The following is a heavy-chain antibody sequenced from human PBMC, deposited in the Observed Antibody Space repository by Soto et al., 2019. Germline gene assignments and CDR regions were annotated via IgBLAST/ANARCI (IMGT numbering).Heavy chain of an antibody. V-gene: IGHV1-69*01. CDR3: ARVVILVPTASSHYYYHVDV. Sequence: QVQLVQSGAEVRKPGSSGTVSCKASGGTFSNYAISWVRQAPAQGLEWMGGIIPIVGTGSYAQKFQGRVTITADEPTPTAYMELSSLRFEATAVYYCARVVILVPTASSHYYYHVDVWGLGTAVTVSS. CDR2: IIPIVGTG. D-gene: IGHD2-21*01. CDR1: GGTFSNYA. J-gene: IGHJ6*04.